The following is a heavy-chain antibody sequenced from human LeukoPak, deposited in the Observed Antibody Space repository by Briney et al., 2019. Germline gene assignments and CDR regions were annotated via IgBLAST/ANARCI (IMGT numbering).Heavy chain of an antibody. CDR1: GGSISSSSYY. J-gene: IGHJ5*02. D-gene: IGHD2-8*01. CDR3: AREARLTKPFDP. Sequence: SETLSLTCTVSGGSISSSSYYWGWIRQPPGKGLEWIGSFHYSGNTYYNPSLRSRVTMSVDTSKNQFSLQLRSVTAADTALYYCAREARLTKPFDPWGQGTLVTVSS. CDR2: FHYSGNT. V-gene: IGHV4-39*07.